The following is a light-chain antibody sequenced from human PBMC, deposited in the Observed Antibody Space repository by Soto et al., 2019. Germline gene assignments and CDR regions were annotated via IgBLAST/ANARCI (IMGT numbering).Light chain of an antibody. CDR1: QSVLFTSNNRNY. J-gene: IGKJ2*01. CDR2: WAS. V-gene: IGKV4-1*01. CDR3: QQFYKVPQT. Sequence: DIVMTQSPDSLAVSLGERATINCKSSQSVLFTSNNRNYMSWYQQKPGQSPALIIYWASTRESGVPDLFSGGGSGTTFTLSISNLQAEDVAVYYCQQFYKVPQTFGQGTKLEIK.